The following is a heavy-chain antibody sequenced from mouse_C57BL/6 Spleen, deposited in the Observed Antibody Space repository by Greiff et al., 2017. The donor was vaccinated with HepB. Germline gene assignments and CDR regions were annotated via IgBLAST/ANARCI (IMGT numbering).Heavy chain of an antibody. D-gene: IGHD2-1*01. V-gene: IGHV1-15*01. CDR1: GYTFTDYE. J-gene: IGHJ4*01. Sequence: SGAELVRPGASVTLSCKASGYTFTDYEMHWVKQTPVHGLEWIGAIDPETGGTAYNQKFKGKAILTADKSSSTAYMELRSLTSEDSAVYYCTRDGNYFYYAMDYWGQGTSVTVSS. CDR3: TRDGNYFYYAMDY. CDR2: IDPETGGT.